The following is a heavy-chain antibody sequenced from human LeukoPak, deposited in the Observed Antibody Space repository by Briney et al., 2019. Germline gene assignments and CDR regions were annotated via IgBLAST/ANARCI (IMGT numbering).Heavy chain of an antibody. CDR1: GYTFTSYD. J-gene: IGHJ4*02. CDR2: MSPNSGNT. Sequence: ASVKVSCKASGYTFTSYDINWVRQATGQGLEWMGWMSPNSGNTGYAQKFQGRVTITRNTSISTAYMELSSLRSEDTAVYYCARLNQLLYRVRYFDYWGQGTLVTVSS. D-gene: IGHD2-2*02. V-gene: IGHV1-8*01. CDR3: ARLNQLLYRVRYFDY.